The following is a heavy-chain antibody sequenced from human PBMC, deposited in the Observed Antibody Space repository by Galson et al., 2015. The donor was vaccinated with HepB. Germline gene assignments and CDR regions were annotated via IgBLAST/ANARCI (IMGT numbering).Heavy chain of an antibody. J-gene: IGHJ3*02. CDR3: AKAKGITIFGVVIRKIKHDAFDI. D-gene: IGHD3-3*01. V-gene: IGHV3-30*18. Sequence: SLRLSCAASGFTFSSYGMHWVRQAPGKGLEWVAVISYDGSNKYYADSVKGRFTISRDNSKNTLYLQMNSLRAEDTAVYYCAKAKGITIFGVVIRKIKHDAFDIWGQGTMVTVSS. CDR2: ISYDGSNK. CDR1: GFTFSSYG.